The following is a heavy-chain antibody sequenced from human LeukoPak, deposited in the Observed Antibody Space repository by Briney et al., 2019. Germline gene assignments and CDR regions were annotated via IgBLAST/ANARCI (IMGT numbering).Heavy chain of an antibody. CDR3: ARDGDIVVVPAAFDY. D-gene: IGHD2-2*01. CDR2: ISAYNGNT. V-gene: IGHV1-18*01. Sequence: ASVKVSCKASGYTFTSYGISWVRQAPGQGLEWMGWISAYNGNTNYAQKFQGRVTMTRDTSISTAYMGLSRLRSDDTAVYYCARDGDIVVVPAAFDYWGQGTLVTVSS. J-gene: IGHJ4*02. CDR1: GYTFTSYG.